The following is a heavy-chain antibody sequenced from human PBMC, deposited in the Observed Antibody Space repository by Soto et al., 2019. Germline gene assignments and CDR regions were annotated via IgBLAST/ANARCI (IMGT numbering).Heavy chain of an antibody. V-gene: IGHV3-33*01. CDR2: IWYDGSNK. CDR1: GFTFSSYG. D-gene: IGHD4-17*01. CDR3: ARDPGDSTPIFDY. J-gene: IGHJ4*02. Sequence: GESLKISCAASGFTFSSYGMHWVRQAPGKGLEWVAVIWYDGSNKYYADSVKGRFTISRDNSKNTLYLQMNSLRAEDTAVYYCARDPGDSTPIFDYWGQGTLVTVSS.